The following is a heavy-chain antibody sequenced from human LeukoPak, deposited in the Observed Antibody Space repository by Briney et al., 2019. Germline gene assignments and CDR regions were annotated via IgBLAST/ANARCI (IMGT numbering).Heavy chain of an antibody. J-gene: IGHJ4*02. CDR1: GYAFTSYG. V-gene: IGHV1-18*01. Sequence: ASVKVSCKASGYAFTSYGISWVRQAPGQGLEWMGSISPYTGNTKYAERLQDRVIMTTDTSTRTAYMELRSLRSDDTAVFYCARDQYDNVWGSYRPYFDNWGQGTLVTVSS. CDR2: ISPYTGNT. CDR3: ARDQYDNVWGSYRPYFDN. D-gene: IGHD3-16*02.